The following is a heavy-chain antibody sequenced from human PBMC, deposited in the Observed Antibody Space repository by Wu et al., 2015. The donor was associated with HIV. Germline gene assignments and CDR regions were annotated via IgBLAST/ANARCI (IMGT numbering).Heavy chain of an antibody. V-gene: IGHV1-18*01. CDR3: ARGIAVTPMANWFDP. CDR1: GYAFTNYD. Sequence: QVQLVQSGAEVKKPGASVMVSCKAFGYAFTNYDISWVRQAPGQGLEWMGWISADNINTHYAQKLQGRVTLTTDTSTSTAYMELRSLRSDDTAVYYCARGIAVTPMANWFDPGAREPWSPSPQ. CDR2: ISADNINT. J-gene: IGHJ5*02. D-gene: IGHD6-19*01.